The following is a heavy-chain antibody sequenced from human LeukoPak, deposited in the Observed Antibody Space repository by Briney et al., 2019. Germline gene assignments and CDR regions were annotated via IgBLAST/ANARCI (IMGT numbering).Heavy chain of an antibody. V-gene: IGHV1-8*01. CDR3: AREDYASGSSYFFDY. D-gene: IGHD3-10*01. CDR1: GYTFTSYD. CDR2: MNPNSGNT. Sequence: GASVKVSCKASGYTFTSYDINWVRQAPGQGLEWMGWMNPNSGNTGYAQKFQGRVTMTRHTSISTAYMELSRLRSDDTAVYYRAREDYASGSSYFFDYWGQGTLVTVSS. J-gene: IGHJ4*02.